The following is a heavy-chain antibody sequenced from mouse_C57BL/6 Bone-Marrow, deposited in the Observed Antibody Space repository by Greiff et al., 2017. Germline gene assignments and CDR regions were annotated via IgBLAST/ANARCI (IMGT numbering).Heavy chain of an antibody. D-gene: IGHD1-1*01. V-gene: IGHV5-17*01. CDR3: ARDYYGSSYGYFDV. J-gene: IGHJ1*03. Sequence: EVHLVESGGGLVKPGGSLKLSCAASGFTFSDYGMHWVRQAPEKGLEWVAYISSGSSTIYYADTVKGRYTISRDNAKNTLFLQMTSLRSEDTAMYYGARDYYGSSYGYFDVWGTGTTVTVSS. CDR1: GFTFSDYG. CDR2: ISSGSSTI.